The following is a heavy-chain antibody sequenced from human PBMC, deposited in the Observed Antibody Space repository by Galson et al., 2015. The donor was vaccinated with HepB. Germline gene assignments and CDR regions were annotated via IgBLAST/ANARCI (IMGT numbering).Heavy chain of an antibody. D-gene: IGHD6-13*01. V-gene: IGHV3-11*06. CDR3: ATRIAAAAIDAFDI. CDR1: GFTFSDYY. Sequence: SLRLSCAASGFTFSDYYMSWIRQAPGKGLEWVSYISSSSSYTNYADSVKGRFTISRDNAKNSLYLQMNGLRAEDTAVYYCATRIAAAAIDAFDIWGQGTMVTVSS. J-gene: IGHJ3*02. CDR2: ISSSSSYT.